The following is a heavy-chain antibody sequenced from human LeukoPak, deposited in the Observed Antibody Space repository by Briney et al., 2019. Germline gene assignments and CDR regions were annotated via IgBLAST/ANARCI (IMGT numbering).Heavy chain of an antibody. CDR1: GYTFTGYY. CDR3: ARGGLAAAGTGDDAFDI. V-gene: IGHV1-2*02. D-gene: IGHD6-13*01. CDR2: INPNSGGT. Sequence: ASVKVSCKASGYTFTGYYMHWVRQAPGQGLEWMGWINPNSGGTNYAEKFQGRVTMTSDTSISAAYMELSRLRSDDTAVYYCARGGLAAAGTGDDAFDIWGQGTMVTVSS. J-gene: IGHJ3*02.